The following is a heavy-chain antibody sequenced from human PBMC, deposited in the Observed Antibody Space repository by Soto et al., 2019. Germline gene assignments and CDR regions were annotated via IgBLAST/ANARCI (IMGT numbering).Heavy chain of an antibody. D-gene: IGHD1-26*01. CDR2: ISASGGLK. Sequence: PGGSLRLSCAASGFTFTNYAMTWVRQTPGKGLEWVSGISASGGLKYYADSVQGRFTVSRDNSKNILYLQVDNLRDEDTALYYCAREVGAPSGWLDPWGQGTQVTVSS. CDR3: AREVGAPSGWLDP. CDR1: GFTFTNYA. J-gene: IGHJ5*02. V-gene: IGHV3-23*01.